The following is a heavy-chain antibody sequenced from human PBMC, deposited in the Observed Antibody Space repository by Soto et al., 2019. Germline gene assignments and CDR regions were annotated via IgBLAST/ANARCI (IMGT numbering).Heavy chain of an antibody. D-gene: IGHD3-10*01. J-gene: IGHJ6*02. V-gene: IGHV4-31*03. Sequence: SETLSLTCTVSGGSISSGGYYWSWIRQHPGKGLEWIGYIYYSGSTYYNPSLKSRVTISVDTSKNQFSLKLSSVTAADTAVYYCASGITMVRGVIITRPGYYGMDVWGQGTTVTVSS. CDR2: IYYSGST. CDR1: GGSISSGGYY. CDR3: ASGITMVRGVIITRPGYYGMDV.